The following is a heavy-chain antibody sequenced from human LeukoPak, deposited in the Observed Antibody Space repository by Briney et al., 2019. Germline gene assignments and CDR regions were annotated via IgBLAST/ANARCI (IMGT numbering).Heavy chain of an antibody. J-gene: IGHJ3*02. D-gene: IGHD1-1*01. CDR1: GGPISSYY. CDR3: ARDGPGTTHAFDI. V-gene: IGHV4-59*01. CDR2: IYHSGRT. Sequence: PSETLSLTCIVSGGPISSYYWSWIRQPPGKGLEWIGYIYHSGRTNYNPSLKSRVTLSVDTSKNQFSLKLSSVTAADTAVYYCARDGPGTTHAFDIWGQGTMVTVSS.